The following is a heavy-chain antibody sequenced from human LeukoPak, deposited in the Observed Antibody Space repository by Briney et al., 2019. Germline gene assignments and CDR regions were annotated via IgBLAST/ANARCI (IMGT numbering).Heavy chain of an antibody. J-gene: IGHJ4*02. CDR2: ISSNGGST. CDR1: GFTFSTYA. CDR3: AKAVSGSYFD. D-gene: IGHD1-26*01. Sequence: GGSLRLSCAASGFTFSTYAMHWVRQAPGKGLEYVSSISSNGGSTYYANSVKGRFTISRDNSKNTVYLQMGSLRAEDMAVYYCAKAVSGSYFDWGQGTLATVSS. V-gene: IGHV3-64*01.